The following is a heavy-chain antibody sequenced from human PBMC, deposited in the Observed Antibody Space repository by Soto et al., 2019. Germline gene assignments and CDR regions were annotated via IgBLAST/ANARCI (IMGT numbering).Heavy chain of an antibody. D-gene: IGHD3-3*01. CDR1: GFTFSSYA. CDR3: ARVALRFLEWLSGSYGMDV. J-gene: IGHJ6*02. V-gene: IGHV3-30-3*01. Sequence: QVQLVESGGGVVQPGRSLRLSCAASGFTFSSYAMHWVRQAPGKGLEWVAVISYDGSNKYYADSVKGRFTISRDNSKNTRYLQMNSLRAEDTAVYYCARVALRFLEWLSGSYGMDVWGQGTTVTVSS. CDR2: ISYDGSNK.